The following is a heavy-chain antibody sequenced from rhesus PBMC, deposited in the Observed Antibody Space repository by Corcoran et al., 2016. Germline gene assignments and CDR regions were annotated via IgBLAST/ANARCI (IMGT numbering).Heavy chain of an antibody. V-gene: IGHV4-122*02. CDR3: AREDTTGEYFEF. Sequence: QVQLQESGPGLVKPSETLSLTCAVSGGSISSSYYYWRWIRQAPGKGLEWFGDISYSGSTSYNPALKSRVTISRDTSKNQFSLKLSSVTAADTAVYYCAREDTTGEYFEFWGQGALVTVSS. J-gene: IGHJ1*01. D-gene: IGHD5-12*01. CDR2: ISYSGST. CDR1: GGSISSSYYY.